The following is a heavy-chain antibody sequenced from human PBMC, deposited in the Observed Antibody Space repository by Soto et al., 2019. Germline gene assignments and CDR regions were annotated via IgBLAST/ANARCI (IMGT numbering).Heavy chain of an antibody. Sequence: ASVKVSCKASGYTFTGYYMHWVRQAPGQGLEWMGWINPNSGGTNYAQKFQGWVTMTRDTSISTAYMELSRLRSDDTAVYYCARGVSSAVAAAGTDYYYGMDVWGQGTTVTGSS. CDR3: ARGVSSAVAAAGTDYYYGMDV. V-gene: IGHV1-2*04. CDR1: GYTFTGYY. J-gene: IGHJ6*02. CDR2: INPNSGGT. D-gene: IGHD6-13*01.